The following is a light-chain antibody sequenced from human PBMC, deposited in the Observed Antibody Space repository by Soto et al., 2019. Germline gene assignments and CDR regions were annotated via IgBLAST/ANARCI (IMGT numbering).Light chain of an antibody. Sequence: DKLMSQSPATLSVSPGERVTLSCRASQNIHNHMSWFLQKPGQTPRLLIYDAIIRAPDVPARFSGSWSGTEFTLTINSLQSEDFAVYYCQQYNNWPSFGQGTKLEIK. J-gene: IGKJ2*01. CDR2: DAI. CDR1: QNIHNH. V-gene: IGKV3-15*01. CDR3: QQYNNWPS.